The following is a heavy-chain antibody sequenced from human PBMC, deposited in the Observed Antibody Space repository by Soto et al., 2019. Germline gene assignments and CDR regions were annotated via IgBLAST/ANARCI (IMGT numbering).Heavy chain of an antibody. J-gene: IGHJ4*02. CDR2: INHSGST. CDR3: ARGPPTRDYDFWSGYYTGVVAFDY. Sequence: QVQLQQWGAGLLKPSETLSLTCAVYGGSFSGYYWSWIRQPPGKGLEWIGEINHSGSTNYNPSLNSRVTISVDPAKNQFSLKLSSVTAADTAVYYCARGPPTRDYDFWSGYYTGVVAFDYWGQGTLVTVSS. V-gene: IGHV4-34*01. CDR1: GGSFSGYY. D-gene: IGHD3-3*01.